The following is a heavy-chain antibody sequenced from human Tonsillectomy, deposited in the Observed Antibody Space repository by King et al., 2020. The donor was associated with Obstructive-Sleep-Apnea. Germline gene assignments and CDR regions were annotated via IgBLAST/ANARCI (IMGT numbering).Heavy chain of an antibody. CDR2: IASSSSYT. J-gene: IGHJ4*02. Sequence: VQLVESGGGLVTPGGSLRLSCAASGFTFNDYYMSWIRQAPGKGLEWISYIASSSSYTNYADSVKGRFTISRDNAKNSLYLQMNSLRAEDTAVYYCARNFRTDFWSGYYNPYWGQGTLVTVSS. CDR1: GFTFNDYY. CDR3: ARNFRTDFWSGYYNPY. D-gene: IGHD3-3*01. V-gene: IGHV3-11*06.